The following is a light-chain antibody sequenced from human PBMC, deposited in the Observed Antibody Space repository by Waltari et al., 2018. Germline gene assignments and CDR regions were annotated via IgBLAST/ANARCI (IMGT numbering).Light chain of an antibody. V-gene: IGLV2-14*01. Sequence: QSALTQPASVSGSPGQSITISCTGTSSDVGGYNSVSWYQHHPGKAPKLMIYEVSNRPSGVSNRFSGSKSGNTASLTISGLQAEDEAHYYCSSYTSSISWVFGGGTKLTVL. CDR2: EVS. CDR3: SSYTSSISWV. J-gene: IGLJ3*02. CDR1: SSDVGGYNS.